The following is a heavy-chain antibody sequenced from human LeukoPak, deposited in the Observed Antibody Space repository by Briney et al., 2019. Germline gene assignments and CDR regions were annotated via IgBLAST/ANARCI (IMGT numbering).Heavy chain of an antibody. J-gene: IGHJ4*02. V-gene: IGHV4-59*01. Sequence: SETLSLTCTVSGGSISSYYWSWIRQPPGKGLEWIGYIYYSGSTNYNPSLKSRVTISVDTSKNQFSLKLSSVTAADTAVYYCARSSYSYGDYEDYWGQGTLVTVSS. CDR3: ARSSYSYGDYEDY. CDR2: IYYSGST. D-gene: IGHD4-17*01. CDR1: GGSISSYY.